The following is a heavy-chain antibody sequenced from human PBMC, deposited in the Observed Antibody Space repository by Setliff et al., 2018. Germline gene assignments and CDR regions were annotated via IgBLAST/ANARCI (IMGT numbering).Heavy chain of an antibody. CDR3: AREGVGASHCDF. V-gene: IGHV3-48*01. CDR2: VSSHSGTI. D-gene: IGHD1-26*01. J-gene: IGHJ4*02. CDR1: GFAFSSIW. Sequence: GGSLRLSCAASASGFAFSSIWMNWVRQAPGKGLEWISYVSSHSGTIWYADSVKGRFTISRDNAKNSLYLQIDSLRAEDTAVYYCAREGVGASHCDFWGQGTLVTVSS.